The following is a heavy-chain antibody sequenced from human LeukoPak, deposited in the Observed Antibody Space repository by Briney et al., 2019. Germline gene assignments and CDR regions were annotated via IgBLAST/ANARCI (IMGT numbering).Heavy chain of an antibody. CDR1: GGSISGSGYY. J-gene: IGHJ4*02. Sequence: PSETLSLTYSVSGGSISGSGYYWGWIRQSPGKGLQYIGSIYYSGSTYYYPPLTSRVTLSVDTFKNQFSLKLSSLTAADTAVYYCARAEDYYDSSAYYIFDYWGQGTLVTVSS. V-gene: IGHV4-39*01. D-gene: IGHD3-22*01. CDR2: IYYSGST. CDR3: ARAEDYYDSSAYYIFDY.